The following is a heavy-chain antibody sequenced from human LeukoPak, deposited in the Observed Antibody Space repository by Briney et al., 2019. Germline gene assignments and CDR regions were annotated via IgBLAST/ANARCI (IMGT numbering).Heavy chain of an antibody. CDR2: ISSSSSYT. J-gene: IGHJ4*02. V-gene: IGHV3-21*01. CDR3: ARARTGTRGLLDY. Sequence: GGSLRLSCAASGFTFSSYSMKWVRQAPGKGLEWVSSISSSSSYTYYADSVKGRFTISRDNTKNSLYLQMNSLRAEDTAVYYCARARTGTRGLLDYWGQGTLVTVSS. D-gene: IGHD1-1*01. CDR1: GFTFSSYS.